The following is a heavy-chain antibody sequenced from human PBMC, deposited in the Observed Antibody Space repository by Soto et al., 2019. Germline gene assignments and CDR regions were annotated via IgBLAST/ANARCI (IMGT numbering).Heavy chain of an antibody. J-gene: IGHJ6*02. CDR3: ARYLRDGYNKGGMDV. Sequence: SVKVSCKASGGTFSSYAISWVRQAPGQGLEWMGGIIPIFGTANYAQKFQGRVTITADESTSTAYMELSSLRSEDTAVYYCARYLRDGYNKGGMDVWGQGTTVTVSS. V-gene: IGHV1-69*13. D-gene: IGHD5-12*01. CDR2: IIPIFGTA. CDR1: GGTFSSYA.